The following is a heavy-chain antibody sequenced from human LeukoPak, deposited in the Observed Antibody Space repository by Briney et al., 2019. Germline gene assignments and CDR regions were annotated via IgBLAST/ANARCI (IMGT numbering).Heavy chain of an antibody. CDR3: AKDHCGSCSGDDYFDY. CDR2: IRYYGNNK. CDR1: GFTFSIYC. D-gene: IGHD2-15*01. Sequence: GALRLSCSAAGFTFSIYCMHLVRQAPGKGLEGGAYIRYYGNNKFYADSVKGRFTISRDNSKNTLYLQMNSLRAEDTAVYYCAKDHCGSCSGDDYFDYWGQGTLVTVSS. V-gene: IGHV3-30*02. J-gene: IGHJ4*02.